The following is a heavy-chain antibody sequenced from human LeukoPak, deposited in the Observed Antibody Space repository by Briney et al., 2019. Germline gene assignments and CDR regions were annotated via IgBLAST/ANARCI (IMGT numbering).Heavy chain of an antibody. J-gene: IGHJ4*02. CDR2: ISRSGSTK. D-gene: IGHD4-11*01. Sequence: EGSLRLSCAASGFTFSDYNMRWIRQAPGKGLEWVSSISRSGSTKYYADSVKGRFTISRDNAKNSLYLQMNSLRAEDTAVYYCARYSKWGQGTLVTVSS. V-gene: IGHV3-11*04. CDR1: GFTFSDYN. CDR3: ARYSK.